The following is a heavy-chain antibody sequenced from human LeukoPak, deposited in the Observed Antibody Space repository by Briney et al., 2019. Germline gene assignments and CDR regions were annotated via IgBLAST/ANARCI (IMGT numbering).Heavy chain of an antibody. V-gene: IGHV4-39*01. CDR1: GGSISGSSYY. CDR2: IYYSGST. Sequence: SETLSLTCTVSGGSISGSSYYWGWIRQPPGKGLEWIGSIYYSGSTYYNPSLKSRVTISVDTSKNQFSLKLSSVTAADTAVYYCASYLRDNWGRFDPWGQGTLVTVSS. D-gene: IGHD7-27*01. J-gene: IGHJ5*02. CDR3: ASYLRDNWGRFDP.